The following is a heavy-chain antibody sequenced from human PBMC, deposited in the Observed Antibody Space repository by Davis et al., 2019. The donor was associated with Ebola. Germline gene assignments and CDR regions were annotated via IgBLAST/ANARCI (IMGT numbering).Heavy chain of an antibody. D-gene: IGHD1-26*01. CDR3: ARTSGSYRNDAFDI. Sequence: MPGGSLRLSCGVYGGSFGSFHWAWFRQPPGKGLEWVGEVDHTGYANYDPSLASRITISVDTSKNHFALKLRSVTAADTALYFCARTSGSYRNDAFDIWGQGTRVTVSS. V-gene: IGHV4-34*01. CDR2: VDHTGYA. J-gene: IGHJ3*02. CDR1: GGSFGSFH.